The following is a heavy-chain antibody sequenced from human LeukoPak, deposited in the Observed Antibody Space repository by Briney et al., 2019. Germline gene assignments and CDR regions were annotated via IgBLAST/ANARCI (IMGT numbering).Heavy chain of an antibody. Sequence: KGGESLKISCKGSGYSFTSYWIGWARQMPGKGLEWMGIIYPGDSDTRYSPSFQGQVTISADKSISTAYLQWSSLKASDTAMYYCARELKNYYDSSGYYGLGYWGQGTLVTVSS. CDR2: IYPGDSDT. V-gene: IGHV5-51*01. CDR3: ARELKNYYDSSGYYGLGY. CDR1: GYSFTSYW. D-gene: IGHD3-22*01. J-gene: IGHJ4*02.